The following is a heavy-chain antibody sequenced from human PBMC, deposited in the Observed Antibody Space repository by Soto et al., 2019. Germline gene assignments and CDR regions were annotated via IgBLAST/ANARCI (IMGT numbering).Heavy chain of an antibody. Sequence: QVQLVESGGGVVQPGRSLRLSCAASGFTFSSYAMHWVRQAPGKGLEWVAVISYDGSNKYYADSVKGRFTISRDNSKNTLYLQMNSLRAEDTAVYYCARDVDTAMLFQFDPWGQGTLVTVSS. D-gene: IGHD5-18*01. V-gene: IGHV3-30-3*01. CDR3: ARDVDTAMLFQFDP. CDR1: GFTFSSYA. CDR2: ISYDGSNK. J-gene: IGHJ5*02.